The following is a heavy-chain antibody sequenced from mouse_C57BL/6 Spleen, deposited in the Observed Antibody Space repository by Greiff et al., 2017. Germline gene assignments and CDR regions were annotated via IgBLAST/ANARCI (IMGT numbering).Heavy chain of an antibody. V-gene: IGHV1-69*01. CDR2: IDPSDSYT. CDR3: ARGGLAFAY. J-gene: IGHJ3*01. CDR1: GYTFTSYW. Sequence: QVQLQQPGAELVKPGASVKMSCKASGYTFTSYWMHWVKQRPGQGLEWIGEIDPSDSYTNYNQKFKGKSTLTVDKSSSTAYMQLSSLTSEDSAVYYCARGGLAFAYWGQGTLVTVSA.